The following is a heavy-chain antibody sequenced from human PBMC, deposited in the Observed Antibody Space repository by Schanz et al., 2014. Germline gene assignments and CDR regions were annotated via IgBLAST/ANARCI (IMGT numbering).Heavy chain of an antibody. V-gene: IGHV1-2*02. Sequence: QVQLVQSEAAVKKPGASVKVSCKASGYFFSSYGISWVRQAPGQGLEWMGWISPSSGGTNYAQNFQGRVTMTKDTSINTVYMELSTLTSDDTAVYYCARESVSRTRLFDPWGQGTLVTVSS. CDR1: GYFFSSYG. J-gene: IGHJ5*02. CDR3: ARESVSRTRLFDP. CDR2: ISPSSGGT. D-gene: IGHD3-3*01.